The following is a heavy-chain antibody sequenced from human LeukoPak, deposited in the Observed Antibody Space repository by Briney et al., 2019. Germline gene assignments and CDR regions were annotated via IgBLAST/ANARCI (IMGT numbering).Heavy chain of an antibody. J-gene: IGHJ4*02. CDR2: ISGSGGSP. Sequence: GGSLRLSCEASGFTFKNAWMNWVRQAPGKGLEWVSGISGSGGSPYYADSVKGRFTISRDNSKNTLYLQINSLRAEDTAVYYCAKDRPYSTVYYFDYWGQGTLVTVSS. D-gene: IGHD6-13*01. CDR3: AKDRPYSTVYYFDY. CDR1: GFTFKNAW. V-gene: IGHV3-23*01.